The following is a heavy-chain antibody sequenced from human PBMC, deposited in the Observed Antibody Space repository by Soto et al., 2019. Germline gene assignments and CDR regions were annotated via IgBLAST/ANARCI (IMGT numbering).Heavy chain of an antibody. Sequence: QVQLVQSGAEVKRPGSSVKVSCESSGDTFNSYVISWVRQAPGQGLEWMGGIIPIIGVTHYAQKFQGRVTISALSSTGTAYMELTNLGFEDTALYYCARESVGAKGADHWGQGTVVTVSS. V-gene: IGHV1-69*17. CDR1: GDTFNSYV. D-gene: IGHD3-16*01. CDR2: IIPIIGVT. J-gene: IGHJ4*02. CDR3: ARESVGAKGADH.